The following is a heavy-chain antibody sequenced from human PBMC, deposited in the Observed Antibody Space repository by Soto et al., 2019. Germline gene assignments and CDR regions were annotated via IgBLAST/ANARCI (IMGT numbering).Heavy chain of an antibody. V-gene: IGHV4-34*01. CDR1: GGSFSGYY. Sequence: PSETLSLTCAVYGGSFSGYYWSRIRQPPGKGLEWIGEIDHSGSTNYNPSLKSRVTISVDTSKNQFSLKLSSVTAADTAVYYCARGITMVRGVIIRQAPYYYGMDVWGQGTTVTVSS. CDR3: ARGITMVRGVIIRQAPYYYGMDV. CDR2: IDHSGST. J-gene: IGHJ6*02. D-gene: IGHD3-10*01.